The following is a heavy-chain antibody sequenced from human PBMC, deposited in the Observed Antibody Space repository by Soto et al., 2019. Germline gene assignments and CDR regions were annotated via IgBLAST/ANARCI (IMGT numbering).Heavy chain of an antibody. V-gene: IGHV4-31*03. J-gene: IGHJ5*02. CDR1: GGCISSGDYY. CDR2: IYYSGST. D-gene: IGHD4-17*01. CDR3: ARIAGTTSPPFEP. Sequence: TLSLTCNVSGGCISSGDYYWSWIRQHPGKGLEWIGYIYYSGSTYYNPSLKSRVTISVDTSKNQFSLKLSSVTAADTAVYYWARIAGTTSPPFEPWGQGTLVTVSS.